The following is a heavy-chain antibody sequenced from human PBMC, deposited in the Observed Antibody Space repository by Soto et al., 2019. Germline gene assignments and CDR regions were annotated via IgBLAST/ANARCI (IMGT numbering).Heavy chain of an antibody. D-gene: IGHD2-8*01. V-gene: IGHV3-48*03. CDR3: AREVTNGWYYYGMDV. CDR2: ISSSGSTI. J-gene: IGHJ6*02. CDR1: GFTFSSYE. Sequence: GGSLRVSCAASGFTFSSYEMNWVRQSPGKGLEWVSYISSSGSTIYYADSVKGRFTISRDNAKNSLYLQMNSLRAEDTAVYYCAREVTNGWYYYGMDVWGQGTTVTVSS.